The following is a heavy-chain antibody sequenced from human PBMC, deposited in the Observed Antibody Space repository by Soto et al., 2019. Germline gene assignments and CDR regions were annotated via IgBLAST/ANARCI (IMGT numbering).Heavy chain of an antibody. CDR1: GGSISSSSYY. J-gene: IGHJ4*02. CDR2: IYYSGST. CDR3: PTLVLFSWLDY. V-gene: IGHV4-39*01. D-gene: IGHD2-21*01. Sequence: SETLSLTCTVSGGSISSSSYYWGWIRQPPGKGLEWIGSIYYSGSTYYNPSLKSRVTISVDTSKNQFSLKLSSVTTADTAVYYCPTLVLFSWLDYWGEGTLVTVSS.